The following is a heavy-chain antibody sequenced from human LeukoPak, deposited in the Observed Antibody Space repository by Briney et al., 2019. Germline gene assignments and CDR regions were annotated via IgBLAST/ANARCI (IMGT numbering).Heavy chain of an antibody. CDR2: ISGSGGNT. V-gene: IGHV3-23*01. J-gene: IGHJ4*02. D-gene: IGHD2-2*01. CDR1: GFTFSNYA. CDR3: AKEAQGCSITSCYFDS. Sequence: PGGSPRLSCAASGFTFSNYAMSWVRQAPGKGLEWVSAISGSGGNTYYADSVKGRFTISRDNSKNTLFLQMNSLRAEDTAVYYCAKEAQGCSITSCYFDSWGQGTLVTVSS.